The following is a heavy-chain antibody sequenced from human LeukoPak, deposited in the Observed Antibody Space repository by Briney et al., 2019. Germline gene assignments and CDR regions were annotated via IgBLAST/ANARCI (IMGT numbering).Heavy chain of an antibody. D-gene: IGHD2-21*01. Sequence: GGSLRFSCAASGFTVSSNYMSWVRQAPGKGLEWVSVIYSGGSTYYADSVKGRFTISRDNSKNTLYLQMNSLRAEDTAVYYCARIYCGGDCYDYWGQGTLVTVSS. V-gene: IGHV3-53*01. CDR3: ARIYCGGDCYDY. CDR1: GFTVSSNY. CDR2: IYSGGST. J-gene: IGHJ4*02.